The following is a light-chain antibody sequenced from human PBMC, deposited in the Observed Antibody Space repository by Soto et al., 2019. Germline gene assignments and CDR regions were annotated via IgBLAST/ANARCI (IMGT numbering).Light chain of an antibody. CDR3: AAWDDNLSTYV. CDR2: SNN. V-gene: IGLV1-47*02. CDR1: RSSIGTNF. Sequence: QSVLTQPPSASGTPGQRVSLSCSGYRSSIGTNFVYWYQQLPGTAPKVLIHSNNQRPSGVPDRFSGSKSGTSASLAISGLRSEDEADYYCAAWDDNLSTYVFGSGTKLTVL. J-gene: IGLJ1*01.